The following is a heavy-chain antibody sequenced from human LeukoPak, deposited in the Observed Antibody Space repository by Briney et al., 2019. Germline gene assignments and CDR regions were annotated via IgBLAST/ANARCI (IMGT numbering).Heavy chain of an antibody. Sequence: ASVKVSCKASGYTFTSYYMHWVRQAPGQGLEWMGIINPSGGSTSYAQKFQGRVTMTRDTSTSTVYMELSSLRSEDTAVYYGARATPLRHCSSTSCYTTWFDPWGQGTLVTVSS. CDR3: ARATPLRHCSSTSCYTTWFDP. D-gene: IGHD2-2*02. CDR2: INPSGGST. CDR1: GYTFTSYY. J-gene: IGHJ5*02. V-gene: IGHV1-46*01.